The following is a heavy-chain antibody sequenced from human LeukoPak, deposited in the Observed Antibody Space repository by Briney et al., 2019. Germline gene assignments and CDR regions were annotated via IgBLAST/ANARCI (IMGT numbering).Heavy chain of an antibody. CDR2: IKSKTDGGTT. Sequence: PGGSLRLSCAASGFTFSNYWMHWVRQAPGKGLEWVGRIKSKTDGGTTDYAAPVKGRFTISRDDSKNTLYLQMNSLKTEDTAVYYCTTLYYDSSGYYFDYWGQGTLVTVSS. D-gene: IGHD3-22*01. CDR1: GFTFSNYW. V-gene: IGHV3-15*01. J-gene: IGHJ4*02. CDR3: TTLYYDSSGYYFDY.